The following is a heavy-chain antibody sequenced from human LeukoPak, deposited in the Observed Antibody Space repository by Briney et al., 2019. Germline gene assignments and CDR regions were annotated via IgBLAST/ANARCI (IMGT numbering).Heavy chain of an antibody. J-gene: IGHJ4*02. D-gene: IGHD6-13*01. V-gene: IGHV1-2*02. CDR1: GYTFTGYY. Sequence: ASVKVSCKASGYTFTGYYMHWVRQAPGQGLEWMGWINPNSGGTNYAQKFQGRVTMTRDTSISTAYMELSRLRSDDTAVYYCARGWGIAAAGTLVSGYFDYWGQGTLVTVSS. CDR2: INPNSGGT. CDR3: ARGWGIAAAGTLVSGYFDY.